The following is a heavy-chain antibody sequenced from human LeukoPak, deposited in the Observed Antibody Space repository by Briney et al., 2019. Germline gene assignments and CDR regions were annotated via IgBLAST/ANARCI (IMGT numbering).Heavy chain of an antibody. CDR1: GYTFGSYG. J-gene: IGHJ4*02. CDR3: AREGPGFDY. D-gene: IGHD2-8*02. CDR2: ISGYSGDT. V-gene: IGHV1-18*01. Sequence: ASVKVSCKASGYTFGSYGIAWVRQAPGQGLEWMGRISGYSGDTIYSQNLQGRVIMTTETTTNIAYMELRSLRSDDTAVYYCAREGPGFDYWGQGTLVTVSS.